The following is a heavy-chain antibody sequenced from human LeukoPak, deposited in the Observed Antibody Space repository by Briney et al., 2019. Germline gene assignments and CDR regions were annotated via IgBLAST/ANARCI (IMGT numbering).Heavy chain of an antibody. V-gene: IGHV3-48*02. J-gene: IGHJ4*02. CDR1: GFTFSSYS. Sequence: GGSLRLSCAASGFTFSSYSVNWVRQAPGKGVEWGSYISSSSNIIYYADSVKVRFTISRDNAKNSLYLQMTSLRDEDTAVYYCARTTYSGSYYFDYWGQGTLVTVSS. CDR2: ISSSSNII. D-gene: IGHD1-26*01. CDR3: ARTTYSGSYYFDY.